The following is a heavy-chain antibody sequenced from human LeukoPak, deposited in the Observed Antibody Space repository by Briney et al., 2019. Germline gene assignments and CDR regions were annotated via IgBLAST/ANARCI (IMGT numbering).Heavy chain of an antibody. V-gene: IGHV3-48*04. D-gene: IGHD3-22*01. CDR1: GFTFSSYS. J-gene: IGHJ4*02. Sequence: GGSLRRSCAASGFTFSSYSMNWVRQAPGKGLEWVSYISSGSSTIYYADSVKGRFTISRNNAKNSLYLQMNSLRADDTALYYCARRAMIVVATPAVDYWGQGTLVTVSS. CDR3: ARRAMIVVATPAVDY. CDR2: ISSGSSTI.